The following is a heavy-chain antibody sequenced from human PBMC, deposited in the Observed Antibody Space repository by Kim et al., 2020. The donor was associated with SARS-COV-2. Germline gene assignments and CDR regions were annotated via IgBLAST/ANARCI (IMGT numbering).Heavy chain of an antibody. D-gene: IGHD1-26*01. CDR2: ISSTSSFK. CDR3: ARGPAGWELPDLDY. CDR1: GFTFSTYS. Sequence: GGSLRLSCAASGFTFSTYSMNWVRQAPGKGLEWVSSISSTSSFKNYADSLKGRITISRDNAKNSLYLHMNDLRAEDTAVYYCARGPAGWELPDLDYWGQGSLVTVSS. V-gene: IGHV3-21*01. J-gene: IGHJ4*02.